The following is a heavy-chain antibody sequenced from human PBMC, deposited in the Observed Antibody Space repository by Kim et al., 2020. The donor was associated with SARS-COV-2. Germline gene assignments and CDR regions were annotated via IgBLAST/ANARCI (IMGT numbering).Heavy chain of an antibody. CDR1: GGSISSGGYY. Sequence: SETLSLTCTVSGGSISSGGYYWSWIRQHPGKGLEWIGYIYYSGSTYYNPSLKSRVTISVDTSKNQFSLKLSSVTAADTAVYYCARAEFGSSGYREDYYYYGMDVWGQGTTVTVSS. J-gene: IGHJ6*02. CDR3: ARAEFGSSGYREDYYYYGMDV. CDR2: IYYSGST. D-gene: IGHD3-22*01. V-gene: IGHV4-31*03.